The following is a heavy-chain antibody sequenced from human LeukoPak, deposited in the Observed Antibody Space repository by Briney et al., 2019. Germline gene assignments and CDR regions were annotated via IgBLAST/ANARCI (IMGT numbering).Heavy chain of an antibody. Sequence: GGSLRLSCAASGFTSSNYNMNWVRQAPGKGLEWVSYISSSSSTIYYADSVKGRFTISRDNAKNSLYLQMSSLRAEDTAVYYCARALSGSYSSAFDIWGQGTMVTVSS. D-gene: IGHD1-26*01. CDR3: ARALSGSYSSAFDI. V-gene: IGHV3-48*01. J-gene: IGHJ3*02. CDR1: GFTSSNYN. CDR2: ISSSSSTI.